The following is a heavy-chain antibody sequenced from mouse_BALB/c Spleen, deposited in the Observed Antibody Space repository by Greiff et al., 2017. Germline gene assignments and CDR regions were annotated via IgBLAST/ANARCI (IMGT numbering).Heavy chain of an antibody. CDR3: ARELRPLYYYAMDY. Sequence: EVKLMESGGDLVKPGGSLKLSCAASGFTFSSYGMSWVRQTPDKRLEWVATISSGGSYTYYPDSVKGRFTISRDNAKNTLYLQMSSLKSEDTAMYYCARELRPLYYYAMDYWGQGTSVTVSS. D-gene: IGHD2-4*01. V-gene: IGHV5-6*01. CDR2: ISSGGSYT. J-gene: IGHJ4*01. CDR1: GFTFSSYG.